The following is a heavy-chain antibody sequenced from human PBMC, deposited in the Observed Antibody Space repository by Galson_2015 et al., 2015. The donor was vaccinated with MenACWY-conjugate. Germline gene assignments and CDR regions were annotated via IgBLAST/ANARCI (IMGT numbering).Heavy chain of an antibody. D-gene: IGHD5-18*01. V-gene: IGHV3-33*01. CDR1: GLTFRSYG. J-gene: IGHJ4*02. Sequence: SLRLSCAASGLTFRSYGMQWVRQAPGKGLEWVAIISYDGSNKYYADSVKGRFTISRDNSKNTLYLQMNSLRAEDTAVYYCASARGYSYGEGWYFDHWGQGTLVTVSS. CDR3: ASARGYSYGEGWYFDH. CDR2: ISYDGSNK.